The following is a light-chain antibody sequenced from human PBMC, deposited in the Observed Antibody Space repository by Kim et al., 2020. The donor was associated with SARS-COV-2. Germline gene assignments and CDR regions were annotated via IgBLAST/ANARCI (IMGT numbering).Light chain of an antibody. V-gene: IGLV3-19*01. Sequence: SSELTQDHVMSVTLGQTERITCQGDRFRTNHATWYQQKPGQAPPLVIYGENKRPSGIPDRFSGSTSGDTGSLTITGAQAEDEVDYFCNCRHSSSSHWVLGGGPKLTVL. CDR2: GEN. CDR1: RFRTNH. J-gene: IGLJ3*02. CDR3: NCRHSSSSHWV.